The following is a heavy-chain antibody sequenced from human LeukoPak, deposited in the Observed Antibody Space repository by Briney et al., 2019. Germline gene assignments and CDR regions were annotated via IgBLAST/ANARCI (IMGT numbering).Heavy chain of an antibody. Sequence: GGSLRLSCAASGFTFSNNGMSWLRQSPGRGLEWVSGISGGGDTTYYAESVKGRFTISRDNSKNTLFLQMNSLTSEDTAVYYCAKTNGYYDYWGQGTLVAVSS. J-gene: IGHJ4*02. CDR2: ISGGGDTT. V-gene: IGHV3-23*01. D-gene: IGHD3-22*01. CDR1: GFTFSNNG. CDR3: AKTNGYYDY.